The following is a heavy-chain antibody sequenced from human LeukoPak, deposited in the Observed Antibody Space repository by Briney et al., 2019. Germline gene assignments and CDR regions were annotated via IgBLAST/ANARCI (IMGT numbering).Heavy chain of an antibody. Sequence: SETLSLTCAVYGGSFSGYYWSWIRQPAGKELEWIGRIYTSGSTNYNPSLKSRVTISVDTSKNQFSLKLSSVTAADTAVYYCARIWNWFDPWGQGTLVTVSS. CDR2: IYTSGST. J-gene: IGHJ5*02. CDR1: GGSFSGYY. CDR3: ARIWNWFDP. V-gene: IGHV4-59*10.